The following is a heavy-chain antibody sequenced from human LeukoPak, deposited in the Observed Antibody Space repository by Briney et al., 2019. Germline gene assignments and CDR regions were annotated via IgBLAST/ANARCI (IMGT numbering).Heavy chain of an antibody. Sequence: PSETLSLTCTVSGGSISSYYWSWIRQPAGKGLEWIGRIYTSGSTNYNPSLKSRVTMSVDTSKNQFSLKLSSVTAADTAVYYCARLGVSGSSHTFDYWGQGTLVTVSS. CDR3: ARLGVSGSSHTFDY. V-gene: IGHV4-4*07. J-gene: IGHJ4*02. CDR2: IYTSGST. CDR1: GGSISSYY. D-gene: IGHD6-13*01.